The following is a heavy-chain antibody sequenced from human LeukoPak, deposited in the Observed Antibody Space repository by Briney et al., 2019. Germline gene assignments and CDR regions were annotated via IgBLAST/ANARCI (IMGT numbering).Heavy chain of an antibody. Sequence: GGSLRLSCAASGFSFNSYWMTWVRQAPGRGLEWVANINPAGGDTYYVDPVRGRFTISRDNAKNLVYLQMSSLRAEDTAVYSCARFGYVAGLDLWGQGTLVTVSS. CDR3: ARFGYVAGLDL. J-gene: IGHJ4*02. V-gene: IGHV3-7*01. CDR2: INPAGGDT. D-gene: IGHD3-16*01. CDR1: GFSFNSYW.